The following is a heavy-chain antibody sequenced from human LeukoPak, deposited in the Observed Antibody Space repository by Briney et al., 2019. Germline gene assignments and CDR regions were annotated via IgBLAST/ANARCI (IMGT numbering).Heavy chain of an antibody. V-gene: IGHV3-74*01. CDR3: TRDLMDYDLSTGLHHYYMDV. CDR2: INTDGSTT. D-gene: IGHD3-9*01. J-gene: IGHJ6*02. Sequence: GGSLRLSCAASGFTFSSYWMNWVRQAPGKGLVWVSHINTDGSTTTYADSVRGRFTISRDNAKNTLYLQMNTLRVEDTAVYYCTRDLMDYDLSTGLHHYYMDVWGQGTTVTVSS. CDR1: GFTFSSYW.